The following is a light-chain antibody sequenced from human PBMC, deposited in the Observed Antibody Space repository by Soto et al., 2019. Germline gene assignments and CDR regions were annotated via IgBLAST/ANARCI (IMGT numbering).Light chain of an antibody. J-gene: IGKJ4*01. CDR3: HQYNNWPPA. CDR1: ESVSTT. V-gene: IGKV3-15*01. CDR2: GAS. Sequence: EIVMTQSPATLSVSPGERATLSCRASESVSTTLAWYQQKPGQAPRVLIYGASTRATGIPARFSGNGSGTEFTLTISSLQSEDSAVYYCHQYNNWPPAFGGGTKVEIK.